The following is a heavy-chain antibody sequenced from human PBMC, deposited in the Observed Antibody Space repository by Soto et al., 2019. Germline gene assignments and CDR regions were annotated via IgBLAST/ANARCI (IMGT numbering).Heavy chain of an antibody. D-gene: IGHD3-10*01. V-gene: IGHV4-34*01. CDR2: INHSGST. CDR3: ARGGRFGELFIDY. J-gene: IGHJ4*02. Sequence: SETLSLTCAVYGGSFSGYYWSWIRQPPGKWLEWIGEINHSGSTNYNPSLKSRVTISVDTSKNQFSLKLSSVTAADTAVYYCARGGRFGELFIDYWGQGXLVTVYS. CDR1: GGSFSGYY.